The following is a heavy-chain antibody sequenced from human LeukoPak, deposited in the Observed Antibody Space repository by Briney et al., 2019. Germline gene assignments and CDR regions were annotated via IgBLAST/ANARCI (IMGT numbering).Heavy chain of an antibody. CDR1: GGSFSGYY. J-gene: IGHJ2*01. V-gene: IGHV4-34*01. D-gene: IGHD5-18*01. CDR3: ARRRGYSLYKLYWYFDL. CDR2: INHSGST. Sequence: SQTLSLTCAVYGGSFSGYYWSWIRQPPGKGLEWIGEINHSGSTNYNPSLKSRVTISVDTSKNQFSLKLSSVTAADTAVYYCARRRGYSLYKLYWYFDLWGRGTLVTVSS.